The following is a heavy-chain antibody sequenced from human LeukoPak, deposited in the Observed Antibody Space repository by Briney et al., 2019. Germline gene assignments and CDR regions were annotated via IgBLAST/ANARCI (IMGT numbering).Heavy chain of an antibody. CDR1: GFPFSSYA. D-gene: IGHD1-26*01. CDR3: AKVMWELLDFDY. V-gene: IGHV3-23*01. J-gene: IGHJ4*02. CDR2: ISGSGGST. Sequence: GSLRLSFAASGFPFSSYAMSWGRQAPRKGVEWVSAISGSGGSTYYADSVKGRFTISRDNSKNTLYLQMNSLRAEDTAVYYCAKVMWELLDFDYWGQGTLVTVSS.